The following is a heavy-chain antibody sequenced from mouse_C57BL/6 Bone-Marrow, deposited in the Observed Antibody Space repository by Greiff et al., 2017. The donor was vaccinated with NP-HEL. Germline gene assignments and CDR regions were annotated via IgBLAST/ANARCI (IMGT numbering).Heavy chain of an antibody. Sequence: QVQLQQPGAELVMPGASVKLSCKASGYTFTSYWMHWVKQTPGQGLEWIGEIEPSDSYSNYNQKFKGKSTLTVDKSSSTAYMQLSSLTSEDSAVYYCAREGNWDEDWYFDVWGTGTTVTVSS. CDR3: AREGNWDEDWYFDV. D-gene: IGHD4-1*01. V-gene: IGHV1-69*01. CDR1: GYTFTSYW. CDR2: IEPSDSYS. J-gene: IGHJ1*03.